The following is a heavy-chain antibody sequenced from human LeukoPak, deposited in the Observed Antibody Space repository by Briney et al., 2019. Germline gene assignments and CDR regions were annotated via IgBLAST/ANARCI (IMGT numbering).Heavy chain of an antibody. CDR3: AREGYVTRYNTHWFDP. J-gene: IGHJ5*02. CDR1: GGTFSSYA. D-gene: IGHD4-23*01. CDR2: IIPIFGTA. V-gene: IGHV1-69*05. Sequence: SVKVSCKASGGTFSSYAISWARQAPGQGLEWMGRIIPIFGTANYAQKFQGRVTITTDESTSTAYMELSSLRSEDTAVYYCAREGYVTRYNTHWFDPWGQGTLVTVSS.